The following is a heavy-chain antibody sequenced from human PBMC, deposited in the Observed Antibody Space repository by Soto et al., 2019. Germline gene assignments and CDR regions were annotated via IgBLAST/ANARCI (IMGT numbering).Heavy chain of an antibody. D-gene: IGHD2-15*01. J-gene: IGHJ4*02. CDR3: AVAPRGERLLDFDY. Sequence: EVQLVESGGGLVQPGGSLRLSCVASGFTVSSKYMSWVRQAPGKGLEWVSVLYSGGSTYYADSVRDRFTISRDNSRNRLYLPMTSRRVEDPALSFCAVAPRGERLLDFDYWGRGTLVTVSS. CDR2: LYSGGST. CDR1: GFTVSSKY. V-gene: IGHV3-66*01.